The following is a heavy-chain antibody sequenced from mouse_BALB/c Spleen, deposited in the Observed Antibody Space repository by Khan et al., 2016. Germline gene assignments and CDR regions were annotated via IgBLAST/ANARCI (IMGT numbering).Heavy chain of an antibody. D-gene: IGHD2-1*01. V-gene: IGHV5-4*02. CDR2: ISNGGSYT. CDR3: ARTYGNYGYFDV. Sequence: EVELVESGGGLVRPGGSLKLSCAASGFSFSDYYMYWVRQTPEKRLEWVATISNGGSYTYYSDSVKGRFTISIDNAKNNLYLQMSSLKSEDTAMYYCARTYGNYGYFDVWGAGTTVTVPS. J-gene: IGHJ1*01. CDR1: GFSFSDYY.